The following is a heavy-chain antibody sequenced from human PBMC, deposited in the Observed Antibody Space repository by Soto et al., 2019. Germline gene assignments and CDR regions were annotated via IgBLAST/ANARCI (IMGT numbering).Heavy chain of an antibody. D-gene: IGHD2-21*02. CDR1: EFAFSSYW. Sequence: VQLVESGGGLVQPGGSLRLSCRASEFAFSSYWMNWVRQAPGKGLEWVASVDEDGNERYYVDSVKGRFTISRDNAMNSLYLQMNSLRAEDTAIYYCARAPQVTTFHYGMDVSDQGTTVTVSS. V-gene: IGHV3-7*05. CDR3: ARAPQVTTFHYGMDV. J-gene: IGHJ6*02. CDR2: VDEDGNER.